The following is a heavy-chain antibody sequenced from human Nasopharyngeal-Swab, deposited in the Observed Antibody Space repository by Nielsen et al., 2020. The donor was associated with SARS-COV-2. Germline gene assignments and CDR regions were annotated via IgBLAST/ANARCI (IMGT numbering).Heavy chain of an antibody. CDR2: IDPSDSYS. Sequence: GESLKISCKASGYSFATYWITWVRQMSGKGLEWMGRIDPSDSYSMYSPSFQGHVTFSADKSTSTAFLAWSSLKASDTAMYYCVGHSSTGTYAFANWGQGTLVTVSS. D-gene: IGHD1-1*01. V-gene: IGHV5-10-1*01. CDR3: VGHSSTGTYAFAN. CDR1: GYSFATYW. J-gene: IGHJ4*02.